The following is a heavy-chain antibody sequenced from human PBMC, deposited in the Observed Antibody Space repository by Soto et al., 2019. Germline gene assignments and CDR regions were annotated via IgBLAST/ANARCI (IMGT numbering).Heavy chain of an antibody. CDR3: ALSFCGGDRYSDY. CDR2: IWYDGSNK. CDR1: GFTFSSYG. D-gene: IGHD2-21*01. V-gene: IGHV3-33*01. Sequence: LRLSCAASGFTFSSYGMHWVRQAPGKGLEWVAVIWYDGSNKYYADSVKGRFTISRDNSKNTLYLQMNSLRAEDTAVYYCALSFCGGDRYSDYWGQGTPVTVS. J-gene: IGHJ4*02.